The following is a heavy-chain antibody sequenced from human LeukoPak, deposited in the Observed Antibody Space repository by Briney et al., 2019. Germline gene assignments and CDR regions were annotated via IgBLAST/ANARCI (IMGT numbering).Heavy chain of an antibody. V-gene: IGHV1-2*02. CDR1: GYTFTGYY. Sequence: ASVKVSCKSSGYTFTGYYIHWVRQAPGQGLEWMGWINPNNGGTKYVQKFQGRVTMTRDTSISTVYMELSRLRSDDTAVYYCARAYCGGDCYQRSDFDYWGKGTLVTVSS. CDR3: ARAYCGGDCYQRSDFDY. CDR2: INPNNGGT. J-gene: IGHJ4*02. D-gene: IGHD2-21*02.